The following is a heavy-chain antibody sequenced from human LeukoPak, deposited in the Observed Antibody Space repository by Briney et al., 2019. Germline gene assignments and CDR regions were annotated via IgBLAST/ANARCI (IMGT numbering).Heavy chain of an antibody. V-gene: IGHV1-2*02. Sequence: ASVKVSCKASGYTXTGYYMHWVRQAPGQGLEWMGWINPNSGGTNYAQKFQGRVTMTRDTSISTAYMELSRLRSDDTAVYYCARQNGYDSSGCYPLGYFDYWGQGTLVTVSS. CDR1: GYTXTGYY. CDR3: ARQNGYDSSGCYPLGYFDY. CDR2: INPNSGGT. D-gene: IGHD3-22*01. J-gene: IGHJ4*02.